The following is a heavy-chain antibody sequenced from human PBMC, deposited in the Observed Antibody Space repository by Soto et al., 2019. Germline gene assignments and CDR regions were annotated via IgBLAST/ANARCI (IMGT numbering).Heavy chain of an antibody. V-gene: IGHV4-4*02. Sequence: PSETLSLTCAVSGGSISSSNWWSWVRQPPGKGLEWIGEIYHSGSTNYNPSLKSRVTISVDKSKNQFSLKLSSVTAADTAVYYCAREEHYYGSGSYYFRGVIPLANWFDPWGQGTLVTVSS. J-gene: IGHJ5*02. CDR3: AREEHYYGSGSYYFRGVIPLANWFDP. CDR1: GGSISSSNW. CDR2: IYHSGST. D-gene: IGHD3-10*01.